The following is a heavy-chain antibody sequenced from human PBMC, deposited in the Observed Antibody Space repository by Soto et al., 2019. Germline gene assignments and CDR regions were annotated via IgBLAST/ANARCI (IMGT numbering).Heavy chain of an antibody. Sequence: SETLSLTCTVSGGSITSDNYHWSWMRQPPGKGLESIGYIHYNGSAYYNPSLKSRITISINTSKKQLSLKLNSETASDTAVYYCASMGYHYGSGSYPLDYWGQGTLVTV. J-gene: IGHJ4*02. CDR3: ASMGYHYGSGSYPLDY. CDR1: GGSITSDNYH. V-gene: IGHV4-30-4*01. D-gene: IGHD3-10*01. CDR2: IHYNGSA.